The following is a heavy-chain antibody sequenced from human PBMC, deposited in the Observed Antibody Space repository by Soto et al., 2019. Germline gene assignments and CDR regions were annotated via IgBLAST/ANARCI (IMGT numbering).Heavy chain of an antibody. D-gene: IGHD2-2*01. J-gene: IGHJ6*02. CDR1: GYTFTGYY. Sequence: QVQLVQSGAEVKKPGASVKVSCKASGYTFTGYYMHWVRQAPGQGLEWMGWINPNSGGTNYAQKFQGWVTMTRDTSISTAYMELSRLRSDDTAVYYCARVLVVVPAAPYGMDVWGQGTTVTVSS. CDR2: INPNSGGT. CDR3: ARVLVVVPAAPYGMDV. V-gene: IGHV1-2*04.